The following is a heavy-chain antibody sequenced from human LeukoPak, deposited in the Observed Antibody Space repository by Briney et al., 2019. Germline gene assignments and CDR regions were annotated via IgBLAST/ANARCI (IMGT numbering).Heavy chain of an antibody. CDR3: ARDRAPPTSWYFDY. V-gene: IGHV3-66*01. Sequence: GGSLRLSCAVSGLTVSNNYTSWVRQAPGKGLEWVSVIYSGGTTYYADSVKGRFTISRDNSKNTLYLHMNSLRAEDTAVYYCARDRAPPTSWYFDYWGQGTLVTVSS. D-gene: IGHD2-2*01. CDR2: IYSGGTT. CDR1: GLTVSNNY. J-gene: IGHJ4*02.